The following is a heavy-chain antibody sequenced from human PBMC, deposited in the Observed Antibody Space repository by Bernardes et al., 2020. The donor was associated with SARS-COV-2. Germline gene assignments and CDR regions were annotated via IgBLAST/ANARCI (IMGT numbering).Heavy chain of an antibody. Sequence: GSLRLSCAASGFILSNSWLHWVRQVPGKGLVWVSRISDDGATTTYADSVKGRFTISRDKAKNTMSLQMNSLRVEDTAVYYCGKRAVSGNNWYFDLWGRGTLVTVSS. CDR1: GFILSNSW. J-gene: IGHJ2*01. CDR2: ISDDGATT. D-gene: IGHD6-19*01. V-gene: IGHV3-74*01. CDR3: GKRAVSGNNWYFDL.